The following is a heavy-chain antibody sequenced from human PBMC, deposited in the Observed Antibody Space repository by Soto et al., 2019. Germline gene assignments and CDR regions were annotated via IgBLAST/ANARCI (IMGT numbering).Heavy chain of an antibody. Sequence: ASVKVSCKASGGTFSSYAISWVRQAPGQGLEWMGGIIPIFGTANYAQKFQGRVTITADESTSTAYMELSSLRSEDTAVYYCARRTGGYSYGYGPYYYYYYGVDVWGQGTTVTVSS. CDR1: GGTFSSYA. V-gene: IGHV1-69*13. CDR3: ARRTGGYSYGYGPYYYYYYGVDV. J-gene: IGHJ6*02. CDR2: IIPIFGTA. D-gene: IGHD5-18*01.